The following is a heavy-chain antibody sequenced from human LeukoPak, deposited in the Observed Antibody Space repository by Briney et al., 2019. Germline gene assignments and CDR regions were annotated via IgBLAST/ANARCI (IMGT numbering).Heavy chain of an antibody. J-gene: IGHJ4*02. Sequence: GGSLRLSCAASGFTFSSYGMHWVRQAPGKGLEWVAVICYDGSNKYYADSVKGRFTISRDNSKNTLYLQMNSLRAEDTAVYYCARPIAVADRGTDYFDYWGQGTLVTASS. CDR3: ARPIAVADRGTDYFDY. D-gene: IGHD6-19*01. V-gene: IGHV3-33*01. CDR2: ICYDGSNK. CDR1: GFTFSSYG.